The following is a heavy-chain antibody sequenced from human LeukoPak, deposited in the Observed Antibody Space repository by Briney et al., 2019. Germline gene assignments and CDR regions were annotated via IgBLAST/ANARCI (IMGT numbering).Heavy chain of an antibody. CDR3: ARPAYCGGNCYYFPDY. Sequence: GGSLRLSCAASGFTFSSYWMSWVRQAPGKGLEWVANIKKDGSEKYYVDSVKGRATISRDNAKNSLYLQMNSLRAEDTAVYYCARPAYCGGNCYYFPDYWGQGTLVTVSS. CDR1: GFTFSSYW. V-gene: IGHV3-7*01. CDR2: IKKDGSEK. D-gene: IGHD2-21*02. J-gene: IGHJ4*02.